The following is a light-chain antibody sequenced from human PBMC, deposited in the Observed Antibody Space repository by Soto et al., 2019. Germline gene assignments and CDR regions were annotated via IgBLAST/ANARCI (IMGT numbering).Light chain of an antibody. V-gene: IGKV3-20*01. CDR3: QQYVSWT. J-gene: IGKJ1*01. CDR1: QTISSNH. CDR2: GTS. Sequence: EIVLTQSPGTLSVSPGERATLSCRASQTISSNHLAWYQQKPGQAPSLLIYGTSSRATGIPDRFSGCGSGTDFTLTITRLEPEDSAIYYCQQYVSWTFGQGTKVEIK.